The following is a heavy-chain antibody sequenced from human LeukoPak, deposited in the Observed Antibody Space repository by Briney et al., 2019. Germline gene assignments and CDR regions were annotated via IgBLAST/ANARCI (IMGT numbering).Heavy chain of an antibody. CDR1: GGSISNYY. J-gene: IGHJ4*02. Sequence: SETLSLTCTVSGGSISNYYWSWIRQPPGKGLEWIGYIYYSGITNYNPSLKSRITISLDTSKNQFSLKLSSVTAADTAVYYCARGVVGAADYFDYWGQGTLVTVSS. V-gene: IGHV4-59*01. CDR2: IYYSGIT. CDR3: ARGVVGAADYFDY. D-gene: IGHD2-15*01.